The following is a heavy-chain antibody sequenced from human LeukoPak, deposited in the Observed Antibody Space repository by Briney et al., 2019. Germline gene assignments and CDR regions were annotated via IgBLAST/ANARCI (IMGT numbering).Heavy chain of an antibody. J-gene: IGHJ4*02. D-gene: IGHD1-26*01. V-gene: IGHV3-15*01. Sequence: NPGGSLRLSCAASGFTFSNAWMSWVRQPPGEGLEWVGRIKSKTDGGTTDYAAPVKGRFTISRDNSKNTLCLKMNSLKTEDTAVYYCTTEVGATPFDDWGQGTLVTVSS. CDR1: GFTFSNAW. CDR2: IKSKTDGGTT. CDR3: TTEVGATPFDD.